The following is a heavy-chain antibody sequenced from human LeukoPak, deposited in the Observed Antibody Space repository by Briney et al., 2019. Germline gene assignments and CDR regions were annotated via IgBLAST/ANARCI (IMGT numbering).Heavy chain of an antibody. V-gene: IGHV4-59*01. CDR2: VFYTGTT. Sequence: SETLSLTCTVSGDSISVYYWNWIRQPPGKGLEWFGHVFYTGTTKSPPSLKSRVAISVDTSSNQFSLKLRSVTTADTAVYYCAREITVTTTRGHLDFWGQGILVTVPS. J-gene: IGHJ4*02. CDR1: GDSISVYY. D-gene: IGHD4-17*01. CDR3: AREITVTTTRGHLDF.